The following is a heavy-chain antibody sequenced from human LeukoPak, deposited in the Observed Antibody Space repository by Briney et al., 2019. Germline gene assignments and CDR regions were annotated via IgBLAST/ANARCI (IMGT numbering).Heavy chain of an antibody. Sequence: PSETLSLTCAVSDDSFSSHYWTWIRQPPGKGLEWVGYISYIGSTNYNPSLKSRVTISIDTSKNQFSLKLSSVTAADTAVYYCARDLVTVTKGFDIWGQGTMVSVSS. CDR2: ISYIGST. V-gene: IGHV4-59*11. CDR1: DDSFSSHY. D-gene: IGHD4-17*01. CDR3: ARDLVTVTKGFDI. J-gene: IGHJ3*02.